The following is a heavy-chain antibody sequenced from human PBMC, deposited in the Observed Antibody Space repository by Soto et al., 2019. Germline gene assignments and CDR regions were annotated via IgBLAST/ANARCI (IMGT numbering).Heavy chain of an antibody. D-gene: IGHD6-19*01. CDR3: AKDLAVAGPFYYYGMDV. CDR2: ISYDGSNK. CDR1: GFTCSSYG. J-gene: IGHJ6*02. Sequence: PGVSLRLSCAASGFTCSSYGMHWVCQAPGKGLEWVAVISYDGSNKYYADSVKGRFTISRDNSKNTLYLQMNSLRAEDTAVYYCAKDLAVAGPFYYYGMDVWGQGTTVTVSS. V-gene: IGHV3-30*18.